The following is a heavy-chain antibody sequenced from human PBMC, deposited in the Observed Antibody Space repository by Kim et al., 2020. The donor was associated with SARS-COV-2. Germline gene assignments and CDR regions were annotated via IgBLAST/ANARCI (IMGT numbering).Heavy chain of an antibody. Sequence: GGSLRLSCAASGFTFSSYWMSWVRQAPGKGLEWVANIKQDGSEKYYVDSVKGRFTISRDNAKNSLYLQMNSLRAEDTAVYYCARYPRVPSYCSSTSCYYYYYYDMDVWGKGTTVTVSS. J-gene: IGHJ6*03. CDR2: IKQDGSEK. CDR3: ARYPRVPSYCSSTSCYYYYYYDMDV. V-gene: IGHV3-7*01. CDR1: GFTFSSYW. D-gene: IGHD2-2*01.